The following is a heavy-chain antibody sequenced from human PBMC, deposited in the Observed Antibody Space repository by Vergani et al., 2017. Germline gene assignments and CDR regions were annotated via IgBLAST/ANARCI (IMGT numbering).Heavy chain of an antibody. Sequence: QVQLVQSGAEVKKPGSSVKVSCKASGGTFSSYAISWVRQAPGQGLEWMGGIIPIFGTANYAQKFQGRVTITADESTSTAYMELSSLRSEDTAVYYCARVNXNSSGYLRSCWFDPWGQGTLVTVSS. CDR1: GGTFSSYA. CDR2: IIPIFGTA. J-gene: IGHJ5*02. D-gene: IGHD3-22*01. CDR3: ARVNXNSSGYLRSCWFDP. V-gene: IGHV1-69*12.